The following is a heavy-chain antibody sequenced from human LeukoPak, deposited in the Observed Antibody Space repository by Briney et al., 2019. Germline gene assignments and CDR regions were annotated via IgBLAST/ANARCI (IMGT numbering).Heavy chain of an antibody. CDR3: AKHSSSWSYYYYYYMDV. V-gene: IGHV3-74*01. Sequence: GGSLRLSCAASGFTFSNYWMHWVRQTPGKGLVWVSRINNDGSTTSYADSVKGRFTISRDNAKNTLYLQMNSLRAEDTAVYYCAKHSSSWSYYYYYYMDVWGKGTTVTVSS. CDR1: GFTFSNYW. J-gene: IGHJ6*03. D-gene: IGHD6-13*01. CDR2: INNDGSTT.